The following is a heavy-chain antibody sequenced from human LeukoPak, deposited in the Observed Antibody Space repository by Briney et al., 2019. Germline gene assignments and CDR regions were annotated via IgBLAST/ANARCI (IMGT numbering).Heavy chain of an antibody. D-gene: IGHD3-3*01. CDR2: ISSSSNTI. J-gene: IGHJ4*02. V-gene: IGHV3-48*01. Sequence: PGGSLRLSCAASGFTFSSYSMNWVRQAPGKGLEWVSYISSSSNTIYYADSVKGRFTISRDNAKNSLYLQMNSLRAEDTAVYYCARDKLVDYDFWSAMGYWGQGTLVTVSS. CDR3: ARDKLVDYDFWSAMGY. CDR1: GFTFSSYS.